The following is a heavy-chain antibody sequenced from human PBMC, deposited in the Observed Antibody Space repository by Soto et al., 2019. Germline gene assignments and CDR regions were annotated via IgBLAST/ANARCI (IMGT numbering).Heavy chain of an antibody. Sequence: QVELRESGPGLVKPSETVFLTCNVSGASMRSYSWTCMRQSPGKGREWLGNIFSIGNANLNPSLRGQLNKSVDAAKNKFALTLTSVTAADTAGYDCASDLRCCGMDVWGQGTTVTVSS. CDR3: ASDLRCCGMDV. CDR2: IFSIGNA. CDR1: GASMRSYS. D-gene: IGHD3-9*01. J-gene: IGHJ6*02. V-gene: IGHV4-4*08.